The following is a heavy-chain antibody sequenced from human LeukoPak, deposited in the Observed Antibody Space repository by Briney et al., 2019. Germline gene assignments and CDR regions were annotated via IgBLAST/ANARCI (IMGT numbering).Heavy chain of an antibody. V-gene: IGHV1-18*01. D-gene: IGHD2-2*01. CDR1: GYTFTSYG. CDR3: ARDLWAIVVVPAAINAFDI. J-gene: IGHJ3*02. Sequence: ASVKVSCKASGYTFTSYGISWVRQAPGQGLEWMGWISAYNGNTNYAQKLQGRVTMTTDTSTSTAYMELRSLRSDDTAVYYCARDLWAIVVVPAAINAFDIWGQGTMVTVSS. CDR2: ISAYNGNT.